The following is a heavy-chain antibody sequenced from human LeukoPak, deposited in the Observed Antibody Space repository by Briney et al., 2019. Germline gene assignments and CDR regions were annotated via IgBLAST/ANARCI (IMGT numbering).Heavy chain of an antibody. D-gene: IGHD6-19*01. CDR2: IYHSGTT. Sequence: SETLSLTCTASNGSISTYYLSWIRQPLGKGLEWIGHIYHSGTTIYNPTLKSRVTMSVDTSRNQFSLHLTSVTAADTAVYFCARDSSGSDRYALWGRGTLVTVSS. CDR3: ARDSSGSDRYAL. V-gene: IGHV4-59*01. J-gene: IGHJ2*01. CDR1: NGSISTYY.